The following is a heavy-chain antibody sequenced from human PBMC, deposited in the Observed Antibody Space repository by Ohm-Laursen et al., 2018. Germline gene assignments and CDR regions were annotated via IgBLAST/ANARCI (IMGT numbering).Heavy chain of an antibody. J-gene: IGHJ3*02. Sequence: ASVKVSCNVSGYTLTELSMHWVRQAPGKGLEWMEGFDPEDGETIYAQKFQGRVTMARNASISTANMEMSSLRSEDTAVYYCARGRLSGTRRALDIWGQGTMVTVSS. D-gene: IGHD1-7*01. CDR1: GYTLTELS. CDR2: FDPEDGET. CDR3: ARGRLSGTRRALDI. V-gene: IGHV1-24*01.